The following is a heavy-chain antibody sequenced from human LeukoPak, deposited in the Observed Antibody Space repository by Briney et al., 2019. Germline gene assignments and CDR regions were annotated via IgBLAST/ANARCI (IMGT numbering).Heavy chain of an antibody. CDR2: IWYDATNS. V-gene: IGHV3-33*01. CDR3: ARDRHRYRGTNGDGDAFDI. Sequence: GRSLRLSCEASGFTFNTYGMHWVRQAPGKGLEWVASIWYDATNSYYADSVKGRFTMSRDNSKNTLDLQMNSLRADDTAVYFCARDRHRYRGTNGDGDAFDIWGQGTMVTVTS. D-gene: IGHD1-7*01. CDR1: GFTFNTYG. J-gene: IGHJ3*02.